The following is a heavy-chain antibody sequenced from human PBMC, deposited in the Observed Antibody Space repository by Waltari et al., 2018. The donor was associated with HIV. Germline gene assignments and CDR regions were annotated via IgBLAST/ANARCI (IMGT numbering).Heavy chain of an antibody. D-gene: IGHD3-3*01. CDR3: ARDRNDFWSGSLGKYGMDV. Sequence: DVQLVESGGGLVQPGGSLRLCCAASGFTFSSYSMNWVRQAPGKGREWVSYISSSSSTIYYADSVKGRFTISRDNAKNSLCLQMNSLRDEDTAVYYCARDRNDFWSGSLGKYGMDVWGQGTSVTVSS. CDR1: GFTFSSYS. CDR2: ISSSSSTI. J-gene: IGHJ6*02. V-gene: IGHV3-48*02.